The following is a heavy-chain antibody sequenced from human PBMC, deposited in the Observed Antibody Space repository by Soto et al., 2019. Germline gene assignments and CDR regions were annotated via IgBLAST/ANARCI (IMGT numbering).Heavy chain of an antibody. J-gene: IGHJ4*02. CDR1: GYTFSNYD. CDR2: MSPNSGRT. CDR3: SRCKRYPNVY. V-gene: IGHV1-8*01. Sequence: ASVKVSCKASGYTFSNYDINWVRQATGRGLEWMGWMSPNSGRTGYAQKFQGRVTMTRNTSSSTAYMELSSLRSEDTAVYYCSRCKRYPNVYWGPGPLVTVS. D-gene: IGHD1-26*01.